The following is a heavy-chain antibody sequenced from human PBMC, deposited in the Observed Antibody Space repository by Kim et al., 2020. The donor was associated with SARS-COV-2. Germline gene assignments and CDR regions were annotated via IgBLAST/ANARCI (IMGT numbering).Heavy chain of an antibody. J-gene: IGHJ3*02. CDR1: GYTFTSYG. CDR2: ISAYNGNT. CDR3: ARDLVLLWFGELSPGAFDI. Sequence: ASVKVSCKASGYTFTSYGISWVRQAPGQGLEWMGWISAYNGNTNYAQKLQGRVTMTTDTSTSTAYMELRSLRSDDTAVYYCARDLVLLWFGELSPGAFDIWGQGTMVTVSS. V-gene: IGHV1-18*01. D-gene: IGHD3-10*01.